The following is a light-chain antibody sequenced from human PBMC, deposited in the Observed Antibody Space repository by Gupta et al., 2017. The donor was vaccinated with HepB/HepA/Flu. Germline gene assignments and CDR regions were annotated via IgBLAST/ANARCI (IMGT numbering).Light chain of an antibody. Sequence: EIVLTQSPATLSLSPGERATRSCRASQSVSSYLAWYQHKPGQAPRLLIYDASNSDPRIPAMLSGSGSRKDFPLTISSLARGDFAVYNCQQLSNWPPKTFGQGTKVEIK. CDR1: QSVSSY. V-gene: IGKV3-11*01. CDR2: DAS. J-gene: IGKJ1*01. CDR3: QQLSNWPPKT.